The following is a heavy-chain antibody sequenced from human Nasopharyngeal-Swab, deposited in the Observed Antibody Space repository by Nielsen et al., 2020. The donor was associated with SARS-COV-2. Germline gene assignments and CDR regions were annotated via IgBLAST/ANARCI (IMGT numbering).Heavy chain of an antibody. CDR2: ISGSGGST. V-gene: IGHV3-23*01. CDR1: GFTFSSYW. D-gene: IGHD6-19*01. CDR3: AKDGGGWYTSGWYYFDS. J-gene: IGHJ4*02. Sequence: GESLKISCAASGFTFSSYWMHWVRQAPGKGLEWVSAISGSGGSTYYADSVKGRFTISRDNSQNTLYLQMNSLRAEDTALYYCAKDGGGWYTSGWYYFDSWGQQILVTVSS.